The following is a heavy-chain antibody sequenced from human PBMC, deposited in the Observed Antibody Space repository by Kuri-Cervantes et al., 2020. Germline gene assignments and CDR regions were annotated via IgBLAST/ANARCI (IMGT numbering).Heavy chain of an antibody. Sequence: GSLRLSCTVSGYSISSGYYWGWIRQPPGKGLEWIGSIYHSGSTYYNPSLKSRVAISVDTSKNQFSLKLSSVTAADTAVYYCARRSARGYCSGGSCYSPPRYFDYWGQGTLVTVSS. D-gene: IGHD2-15*01. CDR1: GYSISSGYY. V-gene: IGHV4-38-2*02. CDR2: IYHSGST. CDR3: ARRSARGYCSGGSCYSPPRYFDY. J-gene: IGHJ4*02.